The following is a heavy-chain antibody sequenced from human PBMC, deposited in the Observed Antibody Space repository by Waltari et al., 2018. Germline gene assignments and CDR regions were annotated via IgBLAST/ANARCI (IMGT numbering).Heavy chain of an antibody. CDR2: IFYSGIT. Sequence: QLQLQASGPGLVKPSETLSLPCTVSGGSVSHSCCSWGGIRQSPGEGLEWIGSIFYSGITYYNPSLKSRLTVSLDTSKNQFSLKLTSATAADTAVYYCARQSELTTIDYWGQGALVTVSS. J-gene: IGHJ4*02. CDR1: GGSVSHSCCS. CDR3: ARQSELTTIDY. D-gene: IGHD1-1*01. V-gene: IGHV4-39*07.